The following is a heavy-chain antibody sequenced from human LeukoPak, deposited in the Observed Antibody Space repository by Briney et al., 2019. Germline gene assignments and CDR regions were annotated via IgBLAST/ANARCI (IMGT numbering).Heavy chain of an antibody. V-gene: IGHV1-2*06. CDR1: GYTFTGYY. J-gene: IGHJ4*02. CDR2: INPNSGGT. D-gene: IGHD5-18*01. Sequence: ASVKVSCKASGYTFTGYYMHWVRQAHGPGHEWMGRINPNSGGTNYAQKFHGRVTMTRDTSINTAFMGLSRLRSDDTTVYYCARVGYSYGYDFDYWGQGTLVTVSS. CDR3: ARVGYSYGYDFDY.